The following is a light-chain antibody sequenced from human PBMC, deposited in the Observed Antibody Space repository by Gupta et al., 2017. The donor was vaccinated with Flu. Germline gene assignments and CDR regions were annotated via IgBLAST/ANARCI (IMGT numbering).Light chain of an antibody. CDR3: AAWDNRLGAVV. CDR2: DDN. J-gene: IGLJ1*01. CDR1: SPNIGSNT. V-gene: IGLV1-44*01. Sequence: QSALTQPPSASGTPGQRVTISCSGSSPNIGSNTVNWYQHLPGTAPKLLIHDDNQRSSGVPDRFSASKSGTSASLAISGLRSEDEADYYCAAWDNRLGAVVFGTVTRVTVL.